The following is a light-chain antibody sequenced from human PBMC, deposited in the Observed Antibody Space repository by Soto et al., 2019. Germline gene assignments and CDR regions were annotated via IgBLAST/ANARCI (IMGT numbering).Light chain of an antibody. CDR3: QQRSNWPPIT. J-gene: IGKJ5*01. CDR1: QSVSNNY. V-gene: IGKV3-11*01. Sequence: EIVLTQSPGTLSLSPGERATLYCRASQSVSNNYLAWYQQKPGQAPRLLIYDASNRATGIPARFSGSGSGTDFTLTISSLEPEDFAVYYCQQRSNWPPITFGQGTRLEIK. CDR2: DAS.